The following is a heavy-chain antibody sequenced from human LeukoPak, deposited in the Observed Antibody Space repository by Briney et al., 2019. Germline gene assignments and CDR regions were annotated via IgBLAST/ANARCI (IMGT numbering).Heavy chain of an antibody. D-gene: IGHD6-13*01. CDR1: GGSISSDY. CDR2: MYTSGRT. CDR3: ARLAGIAAAGTFDY. Sequence: SQTLCLTCTVSGGSISSDYWSWVRQPAGQGLEWIGGMYTSGRTNYTPSLQSRVTMSVDRSKHQFSLKLSSVTAADTAVYYCARLAGIAAAGTFDYWGQRTLVTVSS. V-gene: IGHV4-4*07. J-gene: IGHJ4*02.